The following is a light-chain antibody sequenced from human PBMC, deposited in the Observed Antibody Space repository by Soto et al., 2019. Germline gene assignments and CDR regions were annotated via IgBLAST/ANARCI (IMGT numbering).Light chain of an antibody. J-gene: IGKJ3*01. CDR1: QCINNRY. CDR2: AAS. CDR3: QQFGSSPGFT. Sequence: EIVLTQSPGTLSLSPGERATLSCRASQCINNRYLAWYQQKPGQAPRLLIYAASSKATGIPDRFSGGGSGTAFAITISSLEPEDFAVYYCQQFGSSPGFTFGPGTKVDIK. V-gene: IGKV3-20*01.